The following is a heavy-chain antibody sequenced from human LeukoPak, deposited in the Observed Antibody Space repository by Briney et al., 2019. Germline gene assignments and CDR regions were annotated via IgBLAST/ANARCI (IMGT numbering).Heavy chain of an antibody. CDR2: INPSGGST. CDR3: ARESGGIQLWLYFDY. CDR1: GYTFTSYY. Sequence: ASVKVSCKASGYTFTSYYMHWVRQAPGQGLEWMGIINPSGGSTSYAQKFQGRVTMTRDTSTSTVYMELSSLRSEDTAVYYCARESGGIQLWLYFDYWGQGTLVTVSS. V-gene: IGHV1-46*01. J-gene: IGHJ4*02. D-gene: IGHD5-18*01.